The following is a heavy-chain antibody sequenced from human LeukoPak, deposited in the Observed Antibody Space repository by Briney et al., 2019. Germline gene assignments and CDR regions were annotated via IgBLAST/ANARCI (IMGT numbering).Heavy chain of an antibody. CDR3: ATDDYGSGVGGY. V-gene: IGHV1-24*01. CDR1: GYTFTELS. D-gene: IGHD3-10*01. Sequence: GASVKVSCKVSGYTFTELSMHWVRQAPGKGLEWMGGFDPEDGETIYAQKFQGRVTMTEDTSTDTAYMVLSNLRSEDTAVYYCATDDYGSGVGGYWGQGTLVTVSS. CDR2: FDPEDGET. J-gene: IGHJ4*02.